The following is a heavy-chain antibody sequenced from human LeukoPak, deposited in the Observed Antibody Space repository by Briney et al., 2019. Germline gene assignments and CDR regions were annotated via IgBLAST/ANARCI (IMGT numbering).Heavy chain of an antibody. CDR3: AKDLGSVVTPPSLDY. J-gene: IGHJ4*02. D-gene: IGHD4-23*01. CDR2: ASGSGGST. V-gene: IGHV3-23*01. Sequence: GGSLRLSSAASGFTFSSYAMSWVRQAPGKGLEWVSSASGSGGSTYYADSVKGRFTISRDNSKNTLYLQMNSLRAEDTAVYYCAKDLGSVVTPPSLDYWGQGTLVTVSS. CDR1: GFTFSSYA.